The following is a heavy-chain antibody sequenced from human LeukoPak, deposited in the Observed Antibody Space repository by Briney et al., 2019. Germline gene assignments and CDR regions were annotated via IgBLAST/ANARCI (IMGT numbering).Heavy chain of an antibody. Sequence: GRSLRLSCAASGFTFSSYGMHWVCQAPGKGLEWVAVISYDGSNKYYADSVKGRFTISRDNSKNTLYLQMNSLRAEDTAVYYCAKDEGGYYYDSSGLFDYWGQGTLVTVSS. D-gene: IGHD3-22*01. V-gene: IGHV3-30*18. J-gene: IGHJ4*02. CDR3: AKDEGGYYYDSSGLFDY. CDR1: GFTFSSYG. CDR2: ISYDGSNK.